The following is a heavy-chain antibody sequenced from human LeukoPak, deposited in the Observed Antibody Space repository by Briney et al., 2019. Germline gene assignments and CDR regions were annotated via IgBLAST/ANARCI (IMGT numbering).Heavy chain of an antibody. V-gene: IGHV1-2*02. CDR1: GYTFTGYY. D-gene: IGHD6-13*01. Sequence: ASVKVSCKASGYTFTGYYMHWVRQAPGQGLEWMGWINPNSGGTNYAQKFQGRVTMTRDTSISTAYMELSRLRSDDTAVYYCARDCGAAAGTCFDYGGQGTLVTVSS. J-gene: IGHJ4*02. CDR2: INPNSGGT. CDR3: ARDCGAAAGTCFDY.